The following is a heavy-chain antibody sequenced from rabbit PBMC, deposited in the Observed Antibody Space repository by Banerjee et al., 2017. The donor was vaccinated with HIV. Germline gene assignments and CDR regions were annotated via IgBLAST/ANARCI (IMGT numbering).Heavy chain of an antibody. V-gene: IGHV1S45*01. CDR1: GFSFSSNYW. CDR2: IYTGSGST. D-gene: IGHD1-1*01. Sequence: QEQLEESGGDLVKPGASLTLACTASGFSFSSNYWICWVRQAPGKGLEWIACIYTGSGSTYYASWAKGRFTISKTSSTTVTLQMTSLTAADTATYFCARWGYSSTSNVVYLWGQGTLVTVS. CDR3: ARWGYSSTSNVVYL. J-gene: IGHJ6*01.